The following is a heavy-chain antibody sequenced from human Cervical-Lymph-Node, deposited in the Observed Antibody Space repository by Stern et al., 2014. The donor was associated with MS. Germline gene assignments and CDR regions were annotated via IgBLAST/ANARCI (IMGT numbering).Heavy chain of an antibody. CDR2: VNTNTGNP. V-gene: IGHV7-4-1*02. Sequence: QVQLVQSGSELRKPGASVKVSCKASGYSFNSYAVTWVRQAPGQGLEWLGWVNTNTGNPTYAQGFSGRFVFSLDTSVSTTYLRISSLKAEDTAVYYCARDLRDIIGYYLDSWGQGSLVTVSS. D-gene: IGHD3-22*01. CDR3: ARDLRDIIGYYLDS. CDR1: GYSFNSYA. J-gene: IGHJ4*02.